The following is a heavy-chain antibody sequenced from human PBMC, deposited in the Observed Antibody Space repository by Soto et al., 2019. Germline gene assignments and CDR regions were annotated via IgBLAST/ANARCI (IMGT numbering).Heavy chain of an antibody. D-gene: IGHD1-26*01. J-gene: IGHJ4*02. CDR2: ISSSSSYA. CDR3: ARASREILN. CDR1: GFTFSDYY. V-gene: IGHV3-11*06. Sequence: GGSLRLSCAASGFTFSDYYMSWIRQAPGKGLEWVSYISSSSSYANYADSAKGRFTISRDNAKNSLYLQMNSLRVEDTAVYYCARASREILNWGQGTLVTVSS.